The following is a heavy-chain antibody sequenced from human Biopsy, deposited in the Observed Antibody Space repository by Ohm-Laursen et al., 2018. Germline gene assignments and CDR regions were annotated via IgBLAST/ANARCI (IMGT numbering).Heavy chain of an antibody. CDR3: ARDTRWSPYSMDV. CDR1: GFSFCDYH. CDR2: ISGGGTI. D-gene: IGHD4-23*01. J-gene: IGHJ6*02. V-gene: IGHV3-11*01. Sequence: SLRLSCSASGFSFCDYHMRWIRQAPGRGLEWVSYISGGGTIYYGDSMKGRVTISRDNAKNSLYLQMHSLRAEDTAVYYCARDTRWSPYSMDVWGQGTTVTVSS.